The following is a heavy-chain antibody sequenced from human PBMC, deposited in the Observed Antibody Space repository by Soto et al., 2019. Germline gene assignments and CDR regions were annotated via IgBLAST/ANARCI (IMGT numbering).Heavy chain of an antibody. D-gene: IGHD6-13*01. V-gene: IGHV3-23*01. CDR1: GFTFSSYA. CDR2: ISGSGGST. Sequence: GGSLRLSCAASGFTFSSYAMSWVRQAPGKGLEWLSAISGSGGSTYYADSVKGRFTISRDNSKNTLYLQMNSLRAEDTAVYYCAKGGGAADPYYYYGMDVWCQGTTVTVSS. J-gene: IGHJ6*02. CDR3: AKGGGAADPYYYYGMDV.